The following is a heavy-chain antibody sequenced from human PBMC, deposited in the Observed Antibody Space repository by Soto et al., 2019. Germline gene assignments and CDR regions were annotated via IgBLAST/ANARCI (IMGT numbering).Heavy chain of an antibody. J-gene: IGHJ5*02. V-gene: IGHV1-69*15. D-gene: IGHD3-3*01. CDR2: IIPIFGTA. Sequence: QVQLVQSGAEVKKPGSSVKVSCKASGGTFSNYAITWVRQAPGQGLEWLCRIIPIFGTANYEQKFQGRVTITADDATPAAHMEPRSLRSDDTAVYYCANDGVKDGYFVNGVDPWGPGTLVNVSS. CDR1: GGTFSNYA. CDR3: ANDGVKDGYFVNGVDP.